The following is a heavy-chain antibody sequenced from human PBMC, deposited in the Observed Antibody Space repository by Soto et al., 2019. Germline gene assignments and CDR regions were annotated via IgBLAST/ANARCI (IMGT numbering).Heavy chain of an antibody. CDR2: INEDSSYI. CDR1: GFDFSSYS. Sequence: EVQLVESGGGLVKPGGSLRLSCAASGFDFSSYSMNWVRQAPGEGLEWVSSINEDSSYISYAHSLRARFTISRDNAKESLYLQMNSLRAEDTAVYYCVRDFGWYFRSGYMDVWGDGATVTVSS. V-gene: IGHV3-21*02. J-gene: IGHJ6*03. D-gene: IGHD3-3*01. CDR3: VRDFGWYFRSGYMDV.